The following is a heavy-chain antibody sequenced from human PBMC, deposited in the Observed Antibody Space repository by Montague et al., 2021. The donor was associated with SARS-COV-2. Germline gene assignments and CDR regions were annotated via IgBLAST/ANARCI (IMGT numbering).Heavy chain of an antibody. CDR3: ARGWDSQGY. J-gene: IGHJ4*02. CDR1: GFTLSSYW. Sequence: SLRLSCAASGFTLSSYWMSWVRQAPGKGLEWVANIKQDGSEKYYVDSVKGRFTISRDNAKNSLYLQMNSLRAEDTAVYHCARGWDSQGYWGQETLVTVSS. D-gene: IGHD1-26*01. CDR2: IKQDGSEK. V-gene: IGHV3-7*01.